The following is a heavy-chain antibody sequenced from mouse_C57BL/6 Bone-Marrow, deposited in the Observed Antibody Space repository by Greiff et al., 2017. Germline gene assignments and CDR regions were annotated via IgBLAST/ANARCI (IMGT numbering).Heavy chain of an antibody. V-gene: IGHV14-3*01. CDR1: GFNIKNTY. Sequence: EVMLVESVAELVRPGASVKLSCTASGFNIKNTYMHWVKQRPEQGLEWIGRIDPANGNTKYAPKFQGKATITADTSSNTAYLQLSSLTSEDTAIYYCASLGWLPGYFDVWGTGTTVTVSS. D-gene: IGHD2-2*01. CDR3: ASLGWLPGYFDV. J-gene: IGHJ1*03. CDR2: IDPANGNT.